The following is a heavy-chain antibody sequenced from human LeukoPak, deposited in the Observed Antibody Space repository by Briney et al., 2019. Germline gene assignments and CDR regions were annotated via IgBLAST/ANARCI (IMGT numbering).Heavy chain of an antibody. D-gene: IGHD6-19*01. Sequence: ASVTVSCKASGYTFTSYGISWVRQAPGQGLEWMGWISAYNGNTNYAQKLQGRVTMTTDTSTSTAYMELRSLRSDDTAVYYCARDSFSYSSGWRDVDFDLWGRGTLVTVSS. J-gene: IGHJ2*01. CDR2: ISAYNGNT. CDR3: ARDSFSYSSGWRDVDFDL. V-gene: IGHV1-18*01. CDR1: GYTFTSYG.